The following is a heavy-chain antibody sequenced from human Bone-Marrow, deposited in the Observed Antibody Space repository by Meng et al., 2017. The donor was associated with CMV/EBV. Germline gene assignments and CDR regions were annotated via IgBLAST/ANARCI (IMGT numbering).Heavy chain of an antibody. CDR2: IIPIFGTA. Sequence: CKASGVTFSSYAIRWVRQAPGQGLEWMGGIIPIFGTANYAQKFQGRVTITTDESTSTAYMELSSLRSEDTAVYYCARLLTSSSEGDYWGQGTLVTVSS. D-gene: IGHD6-6*01. CDR1: GVTFSSYA. CDR3: ARLLTSSSEGDY. J-gene: IGHJ4*02. V-gene: IGHV1-69*05.